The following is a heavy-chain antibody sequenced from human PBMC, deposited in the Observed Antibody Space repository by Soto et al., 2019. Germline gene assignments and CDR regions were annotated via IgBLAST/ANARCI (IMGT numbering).Heavy chain of an antibody. D-gene: IGHD3-16*01. CDR3: ARDLSWGSKWYYYMDV. V-gene: IGHV3-48*02. Sequence: PGGSLRLSCAASGFTISGNAMNWVRQAPGRGLEWVSYISSSSTNIHYADSVRGRFTISRDNAKNSLYLQMNSLRDEDTAVYRCARDLSWGSKWYYYMDVWGKGTTVTVSS. CDR2: ISSSSTNI. J-gene: IGHJ6*03. CDR1: GFTISGNA.